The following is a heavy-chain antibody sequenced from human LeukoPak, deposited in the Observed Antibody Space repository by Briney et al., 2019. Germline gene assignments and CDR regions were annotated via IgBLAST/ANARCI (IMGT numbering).Heavy chain of an antibody. Sequence: ETLSLTCRVSGVSISSGSNYWGWIRQPPGKTLEWIGSIYSSGSTYYNSSLKSRVIILIDTAKNHFSLNLSSVTAADTAVYYCARSDGYGLVGIWGQGTMVTVSS. V-gene: IGHV4-39*07. J-gene: IGHJ3*02. CDR1: GVSISSGSNY. CDR3: ARSDGYGLVGI. CDR2: IYSSGST. D-gene: IGHD3-10*01.